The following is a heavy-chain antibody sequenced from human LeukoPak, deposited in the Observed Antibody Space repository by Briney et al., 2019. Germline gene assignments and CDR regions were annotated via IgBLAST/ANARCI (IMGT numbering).Heavy chain of an antibody. CDR3: AKDRCSNGVGCYYYYMDV. Sequence: GRSLRLSCAASGFTFSSYSMNWVRQAPGKGLEWVSSISSSSSYIYYADSVKGRFTTSRDNAKNSLYLQMNSLRAEDTAVYYCAKDRCSNGVGCYYYYMDVWGKGTTVTISS. CDR2: ISSSSSYI. V-gene: IGHV3-21*01. D-gene: IGHD2-8*01. CDR1: GFTFSSYS. J-gene: IGHJ6*03.